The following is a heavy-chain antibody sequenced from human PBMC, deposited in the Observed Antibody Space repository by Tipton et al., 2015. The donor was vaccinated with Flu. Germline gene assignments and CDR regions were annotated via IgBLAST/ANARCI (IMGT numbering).Heavy chain of an antibody. J-gene: IGHJ5*02. CDR2: VFYTGST. D-gene: IGHD3-10*01. Sequence: TLSLTCSVSGGSISSYYWSWIRQPPGKGLEWIGYVFYTGSTDYNPSLKSRVTISVDTSKNQFSPELISVTAADTAVYYCARIQGGYYGSESYDTWGQGMRVPVPS. CDR1: GGSISSYY. CDR3: ARIQGGYYGSESYDT. V-gene: IGHV4-59*07.